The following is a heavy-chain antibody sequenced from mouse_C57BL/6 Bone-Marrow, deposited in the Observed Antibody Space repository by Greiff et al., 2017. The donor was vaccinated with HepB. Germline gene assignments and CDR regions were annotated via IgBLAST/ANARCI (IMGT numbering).Heavy chain of an antibody. CDR3: ARMVYYGSSHWYFDV. CDR1: GYTFTSYW. J-gene: IGHJ1*03. CDR2: IDPKSGGT. Sequence: QVQLQQSGAELVKPGASVKLSCKASGYTFTSYWMHWVKQRPGRGLEWIGRIDPKSGGTKYNEKFKSKATLTVDKPASTAYMQLSSLTSEDSAVYYYARMVYYGSSHWYFDVWGTGTTVTVSS. V-gene: IGHV1-72*01. D-gene: IGHD1-1*01.